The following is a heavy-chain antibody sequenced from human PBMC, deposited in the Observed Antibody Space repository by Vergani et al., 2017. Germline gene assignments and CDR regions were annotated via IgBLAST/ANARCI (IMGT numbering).Heavy chain of an antibody. V-gene: IGHV3-21*01. Sequence: EVQLVESGGGLVKPGGSLRLSCAASGFTFSSYSMNWVRQAPGKGLEWVSSISSSSSYIYYADSVKGRFTISRDNAKNSLYLQMNSLRAEDTAVYYCARRMEPMPHYYYYGMDVWGQGTTVTVSS. CDR3: ARRMEPMPHYYYYGMDV. D-gene: IGHD1-26*01. CDR1: GFTFSSYS. J-gene: IGHJ6*02. CDR2: ISSSSSYI.